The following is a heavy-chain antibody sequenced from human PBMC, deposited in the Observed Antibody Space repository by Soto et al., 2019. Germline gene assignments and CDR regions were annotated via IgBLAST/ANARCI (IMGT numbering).Heavy chain of an antibody. CDR3: ARDPSPQHDAFDI. J-gene: IGHJ3*02. CDR2: TYYRSKWYN. D-gene: IGHD1-1*01. V-gene: IGHV6-1*01. Sequence: SQTLSLTCAISGDSVSSNSATWNWIWQSPSRGLEWLGRTYYRSKWYNDYAVSVKSRITINTDTSKNQFSLQLNSVTPEDTAVYYCARDPSPQHDAFDIWGQGTMVTVSS. CDR1: GDSVSSNSAT.